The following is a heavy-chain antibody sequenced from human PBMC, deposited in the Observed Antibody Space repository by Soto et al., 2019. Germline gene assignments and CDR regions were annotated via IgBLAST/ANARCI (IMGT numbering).Heavy chain of an antibody. Sequence: SETLSLTCTVSGGSISSYYWSWIRQPPGKGLEWIGYIYYTGSTNYNPSLKSRVTLSVDTSKNQFSLKLSSVTAADTAVYYCARAGYNIDYCGQGTLVTVSS. CDR3: ARAGYNIDY. D-gene: IGHD5-12*01. V-gene: IGHV4-59*01. J-gene: IGHJ4*02. CDR1: GGSISSYY. CDR2: IYYTGST.